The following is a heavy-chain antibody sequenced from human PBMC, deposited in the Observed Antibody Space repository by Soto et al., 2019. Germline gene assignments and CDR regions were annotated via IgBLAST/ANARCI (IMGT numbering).Heavy chain of an antibody. CDR3: AREVVVVAAAPYYYGMDV. CDR1: GYTFTGYY. J-gene: IGHJ6*02. V-gene: IGHV1-2*02. Sequence: ASVKVSCKASGYTFTGYYMHWVRQAPGQGLEWMGWINPNSGGTNYAQKFQGRVTMTRDTSISTAYMELSRLRSDDTAVYYCAREVVVVAAAPYYYGMDVWGQGTTVTVSS. D-gene: IGHD2-15*01. CDR2: INPNSGGT.